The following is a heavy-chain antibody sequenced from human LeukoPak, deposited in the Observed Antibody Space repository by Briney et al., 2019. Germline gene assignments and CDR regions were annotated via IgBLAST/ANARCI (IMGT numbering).Heavy chain of an antibody. CDR2: IWYDGSNK. D-gene: IGHD2-15*01. J-gene: IGHJ4*02. CDR3: ASDGYCSGGSCLSYFDY. Sequence: GGSLRLSCAASGLTFSSYGMHCVRQAPGKGLEWVAVIWYDGSNKYYADSVKGRFTISRDNSKNTLYLQMNSLRAEDTAVYYSASDGYCSGGSCLSYFDYWGQGTLVTVSS. CDR1: GLTFSSYG. V-gene: IGHV3-33*01.